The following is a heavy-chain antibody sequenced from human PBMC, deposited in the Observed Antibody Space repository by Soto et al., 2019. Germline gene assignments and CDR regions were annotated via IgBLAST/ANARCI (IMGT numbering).Heavy chain of an antibody. V-gene: IGHV4-31*03. D-gene: IGHD4-17*01. J-gene: IGHJ5*02. CDR3: AREMTTVVTPPPGWFDP. CDR2: IYYSGST. Sequence: PSETLSLTCTVSGGSISSGGYYWSWIRQHPGKGLEWIGYIYYSGSTYYNPSLKSRVTISVDTSKNHFSLKLSSVTAADTAVYYCAREMTTVVTPPPGWFDPWGQGTLVTVSS. CDR1: GGSISSGGYY.